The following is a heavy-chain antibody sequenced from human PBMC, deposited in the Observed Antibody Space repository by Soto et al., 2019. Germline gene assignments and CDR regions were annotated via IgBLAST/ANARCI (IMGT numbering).Heavy chain of an antibody. J-gene: IGHJ4*02. V-gene: IGHV1-46*01. CDR3: ARERYYYDSSGYYYAY. CDR1: GYTFTSYY. D-gene: IGHD3-22*01. Sequence: ASVKVSWKASGYTFTSYYMHWVRQAPGQGLEWMGIIIPSGGSTSYAQKFQGRVTMTRDTSTSTVYMELSSLRSEDTAVYYCARERYYYDSSGYYYAYWGQGTLVTVSS. CDR2: IIPSGGST.